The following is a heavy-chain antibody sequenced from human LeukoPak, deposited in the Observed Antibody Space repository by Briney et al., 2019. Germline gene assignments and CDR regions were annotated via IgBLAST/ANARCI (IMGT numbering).Heavy chain of an antibody. D-gene: IGHD3-10*01. CDR3: TLIKGWGSGSYYVDY. CDR1: GFSISDHW. Sequence: GGSLRLSCAGSGFSISDHWMSWVRQAPGRGLEWVGRIKSKVDGDTTHYAAPVEGRFTISRDESKNTLYLQMNSLRAEDTAVYYCTLIKGWGSGSYYVDYWGQGTLVTVSS. V-gene: IGHV3-15*01. J-gene: IGHJ4*02. CDR2: IKSKVDGDTT.